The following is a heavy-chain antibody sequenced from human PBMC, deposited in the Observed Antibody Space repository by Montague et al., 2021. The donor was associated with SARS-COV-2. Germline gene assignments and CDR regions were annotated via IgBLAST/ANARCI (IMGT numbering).Heavy chain of an antibody. CDR2: ISYDGSNK. CDR1: GFTFSSYA. D-gene: IGHD6-19*01. Sequence: SLSLSCAASGFTFSSYAMPWVRQAPGKGLEWVAFISYDGSNKYYADSVKGRFTISRDNSKNTLYLQMNSLRAEDTAVYYCAGETLMYGTSGWGLDDWGQGTLVTVSS. V-gene: IGHV3-30*03. CDR3: AGETLMYGTSGWGLDD. J-gene: IGHJ4*02.